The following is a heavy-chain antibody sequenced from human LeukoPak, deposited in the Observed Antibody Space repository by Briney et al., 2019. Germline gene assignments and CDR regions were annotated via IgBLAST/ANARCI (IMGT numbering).Heavy chain of an antibody. Sequence: SETLSLTCTVSGGSISSGSYYWSWIRPPAGKGLEWIGRIYTSGSTNYNPSLKSRVNISVDTSKNKFSLKLSSVTAADTAVYYCARVPIAAAADVWGQGTTVTVSS. D-gene: IGHD6-13*01. CDR1: GGSISSGSYY. V-gene: IGHV4-61*02. CDR3: ARVPIAAAADV. CDR2: IYTSGST. J-gene: IGHJ6*02.